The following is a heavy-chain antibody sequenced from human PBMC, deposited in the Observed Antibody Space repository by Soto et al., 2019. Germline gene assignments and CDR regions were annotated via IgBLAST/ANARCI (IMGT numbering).Heavy chain of an antibody. CDR3: AGAWPRGTMIVVESENYDVDV. V-gene: IGHV1-69*06. D-gene: IGHD3-22*01. CDR1: GDTFDRFG. Sequence: QVQLVQSGAEVKMPGSSVKVSCKASGDTFDRFGFSWVRQAPGQGLEWMGGIIPLFNTPDYAQRFQGRVTLTTDTSTTTPYMALSSLRSAHTAMYSCAGAWPRGTMIVVESENYDVDVWGQGTTVTVSS. J-gene: IGHJ6*02. CDR2: IIPLFNTP.